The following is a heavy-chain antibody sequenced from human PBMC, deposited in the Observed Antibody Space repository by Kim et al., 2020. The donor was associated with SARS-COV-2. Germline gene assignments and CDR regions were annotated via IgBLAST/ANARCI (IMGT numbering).Heavy chain of an antibody. CDR1: GGSFSGYY. J-gene: IGHJ6*02. CDR3: ARGRYYDIKYYYYYYGMDV. D-gene: IGHD3-9*01. V-gene: IGHV4-34*01. CDR2: INHSGST. Sequence: SETLSLTCAVYGGSFSGYYWSWIRQPPGKGLEWIGEINHSGSTNYNPSLKSRVTISVDTSKNQFSLKLSSVTAADTAVYYCARGRYYDIKYYYYYYGMDVWGQGTTVTVSS.